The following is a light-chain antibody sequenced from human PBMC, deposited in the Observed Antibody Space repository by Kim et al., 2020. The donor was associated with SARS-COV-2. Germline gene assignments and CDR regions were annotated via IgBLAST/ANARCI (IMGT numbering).Light chain of an antibody. Sequence: SASVGDRVTITCLASQNIRFNLKWYQQIPGKAPKVLIYDASTLQSGVPSRFSGSGSGTDFTLTISSLQPEDFATYYCQHSYSPPYSFGQGTKLEI. V-gene: IGKV1-39*01. CDR2: DAS. J-gene: IGKJ2*03. CDR1: QNIRFN. CDR3: QHSYSPPYS.